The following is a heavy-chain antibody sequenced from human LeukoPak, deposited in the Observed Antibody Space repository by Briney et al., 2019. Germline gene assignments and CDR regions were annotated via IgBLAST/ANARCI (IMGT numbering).Heavy chain of an antibody. CDR3: ARDRVNYYDSSGFRDAFDI. CDR2: ISSSGSTI. D-gene: IGHD3-22*01. J-gene: IGHJ3*02. CDR1: GFTFSSNY. V-gene: IGHV3-11*01. Sequence: GGSLRLSCAASGFTFSSNYMSWIRQAPGKGLEWVSYISSSGSTIYYADSVKGRFTISRDNAKNSLYLQMNSLRAEDTAVYYCARDRVNYYDSSGFRDAFDIWGQGTMVTVSS.